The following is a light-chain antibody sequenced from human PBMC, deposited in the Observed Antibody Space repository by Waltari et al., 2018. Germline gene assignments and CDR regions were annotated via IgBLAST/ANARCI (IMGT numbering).Light chain of an antibody. CDR1: QDIRNW. Sequence: DIPMTQSPSSVSASVGARVTITCRASQDIRNWLAWYQQKPGKAPNLLIYATSSLQTGVPSRFSGSGSGTEFTLTISSLQPEDFATYYCQQANSFPITFGPGTKVDFK. J-gene: IGKJ3*01. V-gene: IGKV1-12*01. CDR3: QQANSFPIT. CDR2: ATS.